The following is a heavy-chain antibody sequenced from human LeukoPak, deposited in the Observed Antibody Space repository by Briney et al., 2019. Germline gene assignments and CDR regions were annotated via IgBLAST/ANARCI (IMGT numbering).Heavy chain of an antibody. CDR2: TYYRSKLYN. CDR1: GDSVSSNSAA. V-gene: IGHV6-1*01. Sequence: SQTLSLTCALSGDSVSSNSAAWNWIRQSPSRGLGWLGRTYYRSKLYNDYAVSVKSRITINPDTSKNQFSLQLNSVTPEDTAVYYCARSEKRITIFGVVNYYFDYWGQGTLVTVSS. J-gene: IGHJ4*02. CDR3: ARSEKRITIFGVVNYYFDY. D-gene: IGHD3-3*01.